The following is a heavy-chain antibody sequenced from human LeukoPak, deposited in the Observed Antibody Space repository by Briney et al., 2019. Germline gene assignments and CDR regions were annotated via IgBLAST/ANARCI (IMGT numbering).Heavy chain of an antibody. Sequence: PSETLSLTCTVSGGSISSYYWSWIRQPPGKGREWIGYIYYSGSTNYNPCLKTRLTISIDTSNNQYSLKLSSVTAADTAVYNGARHSGAATGFVYWGQGTLVTVSS. CDR1: GGSISSYY. CDR2: IYYSGST. D-gene: IGHD2-15*01. CDR3: ARHSGAATGFVY. J-gene: IGHJ4*02. V-gene: IGHV4-59*08.